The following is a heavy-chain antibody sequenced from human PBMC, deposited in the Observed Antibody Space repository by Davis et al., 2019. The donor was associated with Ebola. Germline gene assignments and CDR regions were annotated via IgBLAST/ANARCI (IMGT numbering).Heavy chain of an antibody. CDR2: LYNPRPTT. V-gene: IGHV3-23*05. CDR1: GFTFGTYA. J-gene: IGHJ6*02. CDR3: AKDLSARLVPGNYYYAMDV. D-gene: IGHD3-16*01. Sequence: GGSLRPPFAAPGFTFGTYALSWVRKPPGPRLARVAALYNPRPTTHYPDSVSGRFSLSRDNSKNTVSLHLTSLRAEDTAIYYCAKDLSARLVPGNYYYAMDVWGQGTTVTGS.